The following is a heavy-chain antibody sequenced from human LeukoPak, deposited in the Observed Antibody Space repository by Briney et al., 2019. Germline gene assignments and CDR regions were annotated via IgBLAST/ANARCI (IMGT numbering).Heavy chain of an antibody. CDR2: IIPIFGTA. Sequence: GASVKVSCKASGGTFSSYAISWVRQAPGQGLEWMGGIIPIFGTANYAQKFQGRVTITTDESTSTAYMELSSQRSEDTAVYYCARARGDDSYYYYMDVWGKGTTVTVSS. CDR1: GGTFSSYA. D-gene: IGHD3-10*01. V-gene: IGHV1-69*05. J-gene: IGHJ6*03. CDR3: ARARGDDSYYYYMDV.